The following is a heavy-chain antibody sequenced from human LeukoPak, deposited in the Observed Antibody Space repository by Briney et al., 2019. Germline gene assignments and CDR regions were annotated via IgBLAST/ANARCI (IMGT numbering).Heavy chain of an antibody. Sequence: GASVRLSCAASGFTFSNYAMSWVRQAPGKGLECVSVISRSSGGTYYADSVKGRFTTSRDTSKDTLYLHMNSLRAEDTAVYYCAKSTSPVGTFDYWGQGTLVSVST. J-gene: IGHJ4*02. V-gene: IGHV3-23*01. CDR2: ISRSSGGT. CDR3: AKSTSPVGTFDY. CDR1: GFTFSNYA. D-gene: IGHD4-23*01.